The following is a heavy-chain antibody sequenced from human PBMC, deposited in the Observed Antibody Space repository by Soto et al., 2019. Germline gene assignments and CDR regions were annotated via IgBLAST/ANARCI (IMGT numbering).Heavy chain of an antibody. CDR3: ARNSLDYGDYPYNWFDP. D-gene: IGHD4-17*01. CDR1: GFTFSSYA. J-gene: IGHJ5*02. CDR2: ISYDGSNR. Sequence: QVQLVESGGGVVQPGRSLRLSCAASGFTFSSYAMHWVRQAPGKGLEWVAVISYDGSNRYYADSVKGRFTISRDNSKNTLYLQMNSLRAEDTAVYYCARNSLDYGDYPYNWFDPWGQVTLVSVSS. V-gene: IGHV3-30-3*01.